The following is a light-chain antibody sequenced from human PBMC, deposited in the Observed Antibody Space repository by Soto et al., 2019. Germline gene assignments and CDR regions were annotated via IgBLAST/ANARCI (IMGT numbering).Light chain of an antibody. V-gene: IGKV3-20*01. CDR3: QQYQNSPRT. Sequence: EIVLPQSPGTLSFSPGERATISCRASQSVGGNSLAWYQQRPGQAPRLLIYDTSKRATGIPDRFSGSGSGTDFTLTISRLEPADFAVYYCQQYQNSPRTFGQGTEVDIK. J-gene: IGKJ1*01. CDR2: DTS. CDR1: QSVGGNS.